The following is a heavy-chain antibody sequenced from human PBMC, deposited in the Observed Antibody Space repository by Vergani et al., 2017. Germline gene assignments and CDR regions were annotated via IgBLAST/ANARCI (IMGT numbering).Heavy chain of an antibody. CDR1: GFTFSSYG. D-gene: IGHD5-18*01. CDR3: ARDGHTAXVDY. J-gene: IGHJ4*02. CDR2: IWYDGSNK. V-gene: IGHV3-33*01. Sequence: QVQLVESGGGVVQPGRSLRLSCAASGFTFSSYGMHWVRQAPGKGLEWVAVIWYDGSNKYYADSVKGRFTISRDNSKNTLYLQMNSLRAEDTAVYYCARDGHTAXVDYWGQGTLVTVSS.